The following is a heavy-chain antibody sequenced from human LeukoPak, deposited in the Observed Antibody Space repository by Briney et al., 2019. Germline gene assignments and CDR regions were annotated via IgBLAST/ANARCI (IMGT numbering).Heavy chain of an antibody. V-gene: IGHV3-7*01. CDR1: GFSVSGYW. CDR3: AREWQGGIAAAGTRIEGDY. Sequence: GGSLRLSCAVSGFSVSGYWMTWVRQAPGKGLEWVANIKQDGSEKNYVDSVKGRFTISRDNAENSLFLQMNSLRVEGTAVYYCAREWQGGIAAAGTRIEGDYWGQGTLVTVSS. D-gene: IGHD6-13*01. CDR2: IKQDGSEK. J-gene: IGHJ4*02.